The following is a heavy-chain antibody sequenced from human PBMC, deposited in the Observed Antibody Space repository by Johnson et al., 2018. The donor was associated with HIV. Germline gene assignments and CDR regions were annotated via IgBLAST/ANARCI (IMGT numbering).Heavy chain of an antibody. CDR3: VRGGLGYQNFHDAFDM. CDR1: GFTFNNYA. D-gene: IGHD2-2*01. V-gene: IGHV3-30*04. J-gene: IGHJ3*02. Sequence: LVESGGGLVQPGRSVRLSCAASGFTFNNYAMHWVRQAPGKGLEWVAVISYDGSYEYYADSVKGRFTISRDNFKNTLYLQMNSLRDEDTAVYYCVRGGLGYQNFHDAFDMWGQGTMVTVSS. CDR2: ISYDGSYE.